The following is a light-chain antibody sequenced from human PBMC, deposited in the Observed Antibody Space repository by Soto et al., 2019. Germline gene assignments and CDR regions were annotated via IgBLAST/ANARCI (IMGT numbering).Light chain of an antibody. CDR1: SSDVGKYDR. Sequence: QSVLTQPPSVSGSPGQSVTISCTGTSSDVGKYDRVSWYQQPPGTAPKLIIYEVINRPSGVPARFSGYKSGNTASLTISGLQAEDEADYYCSSYMSTSRYVFGAGTKLTVL. J-gene: IGLJ1*01. CDR3: SSYMSTSRYV. V-gene: IGLV2-18*02. CDR2: EVI.